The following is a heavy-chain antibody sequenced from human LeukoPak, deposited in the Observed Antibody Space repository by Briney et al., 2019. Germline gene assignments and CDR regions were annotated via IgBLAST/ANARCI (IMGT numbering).Heavy chain of an antibody. J-gene: IGHJ4*02. V-gene: IGHV3-21*01. CDR2: ISSSSSYI. CDR3: ARDAAAAVRSHCGY. CDR1: GFTFSNYN. Sequence: GGSLRLSCAASGFTFSNYNMTWVRQAPAKGLEWVSYISSSSSYIYYADSVKGRLTISRDNAKHSLYQQMNSLRAEDTAVYYCARDAAAAVRSHCGYWGQGTLVTVSS. D-gene: IGHD6-13*01.